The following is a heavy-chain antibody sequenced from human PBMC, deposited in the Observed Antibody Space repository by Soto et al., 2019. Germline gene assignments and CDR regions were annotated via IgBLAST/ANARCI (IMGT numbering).Heavy chain of an antibody. CDR1: GFTFSSYS. J-gene: IGHJ6*02. V-gene: IGHV3-48*02. D-gene: IGHD3-22*01. Sequence: LRLSCAASGFTFSSYSMNWVRQAPGKGLEWVSYISSSSTIYYADSVKGRFTISRDNAKNSLYLQMNSLRDEDTAVYYCARDRYYYDSSGSSGGMDVWGQGTTVTVSS. CDR2: ISSSSTI. CDR3: ARDRYYYDSSGSSGGMDV.